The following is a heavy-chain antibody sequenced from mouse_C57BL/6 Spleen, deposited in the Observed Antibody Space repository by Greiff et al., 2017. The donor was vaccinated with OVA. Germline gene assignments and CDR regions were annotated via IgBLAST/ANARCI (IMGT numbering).Heavy chain of an antibody. V-gene: IGHV1-82*01. J-gene: IGHJ4*01. Sequence: QVQLQQSGPELVKPGASVKISCKASGYAFSSSWMNWVKQRPGKGLEWIGRIYPGDGDTNYTGKFKGKATLTADKSSSTAYMNLSSRTSENSAVYCCARKGSNNVYAMDYWGQGTSVTVAS. CDR1: GYAFSSSW. CDR2: IYPGDGDT. D-gene: IGHD1-1*01. CDR3: ARKGSNNVYAMDY.